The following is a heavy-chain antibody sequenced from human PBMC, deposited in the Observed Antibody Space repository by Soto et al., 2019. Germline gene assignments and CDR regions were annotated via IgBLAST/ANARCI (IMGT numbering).Heavy chain of an antibody. Sequence: SETLSLTCTVSGGSLRGYYWSWIRQPAGKGLEWLGRIYSSGSTKYNPSLTSRVSMSVDTSKNQFSLKLTSVTAADTAMYYCARVFRDYSKVMDPWGQAILVTVS. J-gene: IGHJ5*02. CDR2: IYSSGST. D-gene: IGHD4-4*01. CDR1: GGSLRGYY. CDR3: ARVFRDYSKVMDP. V-gene: IGHV4-4*07.